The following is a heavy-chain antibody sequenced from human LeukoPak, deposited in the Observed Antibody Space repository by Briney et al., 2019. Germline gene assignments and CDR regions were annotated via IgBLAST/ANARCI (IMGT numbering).Heavy chain of an antibody. J-gene: IGHJ4*02. CDR1: GYTFTSYA. V-gene: IGHV7-4-1*02. CDR2: INTNTGNP. CDR3: ARFLYSSGWYHGY. Sequence: ASVNVSCKASGYTFTSYAMSWVRQAPGQGLEWMGWINTNTGNPTYAQGFTGRFVFSLDTSVSTAYLQISSLKAEDTAVYYCARFLYSSGWYHGYWGQGTLVTVSS. D-gene: IGHD6-19*01.